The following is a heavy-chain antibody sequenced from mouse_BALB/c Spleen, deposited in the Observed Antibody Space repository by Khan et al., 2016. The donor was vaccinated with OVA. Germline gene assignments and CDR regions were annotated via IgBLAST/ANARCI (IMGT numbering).Heavy chain of an antibody. CDR3: ARGRSY. V-gene: IGHV3-2*02. J-gene: IGHJ3*01. Sequence: EVQLQESGPGLVKPSQSLSLTCTVTGFSITSDYAWNWIRQFPGNKLDWMGYITYSGTTSYNPSLKSRISITRDTSKNQFFLQLNSVTTEDTATYYCARGRSYWGQGTLVTVSA. CDR1: GFSITSDYA. CDR2: ITYSGTT.